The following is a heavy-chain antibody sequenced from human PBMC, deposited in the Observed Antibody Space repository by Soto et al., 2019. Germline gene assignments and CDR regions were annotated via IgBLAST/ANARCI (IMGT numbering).Heavy chain of an antibody. J-gene: IGHJ3*02. CDR1: GGSISSGGYY. V-gene: IGHV4-31*03. CDR3: ARGYIVATEIQGHSMQLNAFDI. Sequence: QVQLQESGPGLVKPSQTLSLTCTVSGGSISSGGYYWSWIRQHPGKGLEWIGYIYYSGSTYYIPSLKSRVTIAVDTSKNQFSLKLSSVTAADTAVYYCARGYIVATEIQGHSMQLNAFDIWGQGTMVTVSS. D-gene: IGHD5-12*01. CDR2: IYYSGST.